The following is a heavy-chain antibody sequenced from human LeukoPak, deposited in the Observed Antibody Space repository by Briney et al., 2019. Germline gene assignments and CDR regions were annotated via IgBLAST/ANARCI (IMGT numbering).Heavy chain of an antibody. D-gene: IGHD2-2*01. V-gene: IGHV1-69*13. J-gene: IGHJ6*04. Sequence: SVKVSCKASGGTFSSYAISWVRQAPGQGLEWMGGIIPIFGTASYAQKFQGRVTITADESTSTAYMELSSLRSEDTAVYYCARDSPDIVVVPAAWGGMDVWGKGTTVTVSS. CDR2: IIPIFGTA. CDR1: GGTFSSYA. CDR3: ARDSPDIVVVPAAWGGMDV.